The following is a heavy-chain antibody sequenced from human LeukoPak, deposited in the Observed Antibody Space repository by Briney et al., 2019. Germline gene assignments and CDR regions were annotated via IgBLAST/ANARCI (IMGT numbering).Heavy chain of an antibody. CDR1: GGSITSSSYY. J-gene: IGHJ5*02. V-gene: IGHV4-39*07. Sequence: SETLSLTCTVSGGSITSSSYYWGWIRQPPGKGLEWIGEVSPGGSTRYNPSLRSRVTISLDTSRSRFSLRLSSVTAADTGVYYCARDGGTRLGFDPWGQGTLVTVSS. CDR2: VSPGGST. D-gene: IGHD3-16*01. CDR3: ARDGGTRLGFDP.